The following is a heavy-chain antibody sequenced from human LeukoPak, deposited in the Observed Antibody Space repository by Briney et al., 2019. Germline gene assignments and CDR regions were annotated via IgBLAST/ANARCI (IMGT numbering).Heavy chain of an antibody. V-gene: IGHV3-23*01. J-gene: IGHJ4*02. CDR3: AKDGGGSGWYFDY. CDR1: GFTFSSYA. Sequence: PGGSLRLSCAASGFTFSSYAMSWVRQAPGKGLEWVSAISGSGGSTYYADSVKGRFTISRDNSKNTLYLQMNSLRAEATAEYYCAKDGGGSGWYFDYWGQGTLVTVSS. CDR2: ISGSGGST. D-gene: IGHD6-19*01.